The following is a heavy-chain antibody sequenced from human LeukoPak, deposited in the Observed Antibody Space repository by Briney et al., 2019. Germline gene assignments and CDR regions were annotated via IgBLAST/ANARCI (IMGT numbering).Heavy chain of an antibody. CDR2: MNPNSGNT. CDR1: GYTFTSYD. V-gene: IGHV1-8*01. Sequence: ASVKVSCKASGYTFTSYDINWVRQATGQGLEWMGWMNPNSGNTGYAQKFQGRVTMTRNTSISTAYMELSSLRSEDTAVYYCAKWAGVYDYDSSGYLSGFDYWGQGTLVSVSS. J-gene: IGHJ4*02. D-gene: IGHD3-22*01. CDR3: AKWAGVYDYDSSGYLSGFDY.